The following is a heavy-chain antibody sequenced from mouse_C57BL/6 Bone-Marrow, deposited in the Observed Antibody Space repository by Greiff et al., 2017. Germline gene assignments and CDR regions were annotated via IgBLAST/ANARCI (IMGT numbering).Heavy chain of an antibody. CDR3: ARDWDS. CDR2: IDPSDSYT. V-gene: IGHV1-59*01. D-gene: IGHD4-1*01. CDR1: GYTFTSYW. J-gene: IGHJ2*01. Sequence: QVQLQQPGAELVRPGTSVKLSCKASGYTFTSYWMHWVKQRPGQGLEWIGVIDPSDSYTNYNQKFTGKATLTVDTSSSTAYMQLSSLTSEDSAVYYGARDWDSWGQGTTLTVSS.